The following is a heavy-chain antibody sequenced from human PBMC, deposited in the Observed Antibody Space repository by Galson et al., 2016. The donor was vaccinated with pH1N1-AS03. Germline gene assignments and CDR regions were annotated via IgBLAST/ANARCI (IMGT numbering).Heavy chain of an antibody. CDR1: GFTFSDYY. CDR3: ARVSGGSRLLIFDF. Sequence: SLRLSCAASGFTFSDYYMSWIRQAPGKGLEWVSSITSSSSSPIYYADSVEGRFTTSRDNAKNSVYLQMNSLRAEDTAVYYCARVSGGSRLLIFDFWGQGTLVTVSS. V-gene: IGHV3-11*04. J-gene: IGHJ4*02. D-gene: IGHD3-10*02. CDR2: ITSSSSSPI.